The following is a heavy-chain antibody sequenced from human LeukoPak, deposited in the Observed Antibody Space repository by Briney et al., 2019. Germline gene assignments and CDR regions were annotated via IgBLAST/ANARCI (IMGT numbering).Heavy chain of an antibody. J-gene: IGHJ4*02. CDR1: GYTXSSYG. CDR2: ISAYNGNT. Sequence: GASVKVSCKASGYTXSSYGISWVRQAPGQGLEWMAWISAYNGNTKYAQKLQGRVTMTTDTSTSTAYMELRSLRSDDPAVYYCARDESSGSYYFDYWGQGTLVTVSS. CDR3: ARDESSGSYYFDY. V-gene: IGHV1-18*01. D-gene: IGHD1-26*01.